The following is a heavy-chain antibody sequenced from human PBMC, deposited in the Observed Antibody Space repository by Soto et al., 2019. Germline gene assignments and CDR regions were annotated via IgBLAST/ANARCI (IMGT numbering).Heavy chain of an antibody. Sequence: VQLVQSGGELKKPGASVKVSCNTSGYTFNTYFITAVRQAPGQGLEWMGWISPHNGNTNYAEKFQGRVTMTADTIPKTAYMEMRNLIIDDTAVYYCAIDTGNSFDYWGQGTPVTVSS. V-gene: IGHV1-18*01. J-gene: IGHJ4*02. CDR2: ISPHNGNT. CDR3: AIDTGNSFDY. CDR1: GYTFNTYF.